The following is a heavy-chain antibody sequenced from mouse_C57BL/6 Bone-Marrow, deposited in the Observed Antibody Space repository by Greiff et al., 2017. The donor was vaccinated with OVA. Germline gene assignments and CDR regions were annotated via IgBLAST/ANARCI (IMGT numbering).Heavy chain of an antibody. Sequence: VQLQQSGPELVKPGASVKISCKASGYAFSSSWMNWVKQRPGKGLEWIGRIYPGDGDTNYNGKFKGKATLTADKSSSTAYMQLSSLTSEDSAVYFCARAGAITTVVAPFDYWGQGTTLTVSS. D-gene: IGHD1-1*01. CDR1: GYAFSSSW. CDR3: ARAGAITTVVAPFDY. CDR2: IYPGDGDT. V-gene: IGHV1-82*01. J-gene: IGHJ2*01.